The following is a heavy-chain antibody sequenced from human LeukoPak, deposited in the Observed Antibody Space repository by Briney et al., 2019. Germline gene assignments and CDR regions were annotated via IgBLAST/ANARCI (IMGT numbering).Heavy chain of an antibody. CDR2: IYYSGST. V-gene: IGHV4-59*11. CDR3: ARGEITPDAFDI. J-gene: IGHJ3*02. D-gene: IGHD5-24*01. CDR1: GGSISSHY. Sequence: SETLSLTCTVSGGSISSHYWSWIRQPPGKGLEWIGYIYYSGSTNYNPSLKSRVTISVDTSKNQFSLKLSSVTAADTAVYYCARGEITPDAFDIWGQGTMVTVSS.